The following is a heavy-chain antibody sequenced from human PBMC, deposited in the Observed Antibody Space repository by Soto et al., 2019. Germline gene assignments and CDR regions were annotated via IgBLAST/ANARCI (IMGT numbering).Heavy chain of an antibody. J-gene: IGHJ4*02. Sequence: QVQLVQSGAEVREPWASVKVSCKASGYSFTSLDINWVRQTAGQGLEWMGWMEPSTGRTGYAQKFQGRVTMTRDTSINTAYMELTTLTSDDTAFYYCARGVSAGVDYWGQGTLVIVSS. CDR1: GYSFTSLD. CDR3: ARGVSAGVDY. D-gene: IGHD1-26*01. V-gene: IGHV1-8*01. CDR2: MEPSTGRT.